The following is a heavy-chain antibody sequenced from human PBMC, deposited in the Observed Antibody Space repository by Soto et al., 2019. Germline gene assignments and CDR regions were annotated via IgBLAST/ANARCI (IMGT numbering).Heavy chain of an antibody. V-gene: IGHV4-39*01. D-gene: IGHD1-1*01. Sequence: PSETLSLTCTVSGGSISSSSYYWGWIRQPPGKGLEWIGSIYYSGSTYYNPSLKSRVTISVDTSKNQFSLKLSSVTAADTAVYYCARHEAIGTNWNDYWGQGTLVTVSS. J-gene: IGHJ4*02. CDR1: GGSISSSSYY. CDR2: IYYSGST. CDR3: ARHEAIGTNWNDY.